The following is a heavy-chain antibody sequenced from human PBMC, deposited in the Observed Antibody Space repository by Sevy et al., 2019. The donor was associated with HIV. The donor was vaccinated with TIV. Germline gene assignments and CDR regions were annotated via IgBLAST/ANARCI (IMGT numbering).Heavy chain of an antibody. Sequence: GGSLRLSCAASGFTFSSYWMSWVRQAPGKGLEWVTKIKQDGSEKYYVDSVKGRFNISRENAKNSLSLQMNSLRAEDTAVYYCARDQYYYDSSGVDCWGQGTLVTVSS. J-gene: IGHJ4*02. CDR1: GFTFSSYW. CDR3: ARDQYYYDSSGVDC. CDR2: IKQDGSEK. V-gene: IGHV3-7*03. D-gene: IGHD3-22*01.